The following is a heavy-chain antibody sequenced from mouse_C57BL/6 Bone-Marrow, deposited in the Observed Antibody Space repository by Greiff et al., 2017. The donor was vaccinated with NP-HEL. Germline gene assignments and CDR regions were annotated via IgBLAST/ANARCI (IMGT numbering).Heavy chain of an antibody. CDR2: IGRENGAI. Sequence: VQLMESGAELVRPGASVKLSCTASGFNIKDDYMHWVRQRPEQGLEWIGWIGRENGAIEYASKLQGRATISADTASNTAYLQISSLTSEDTAVNSCTSYSYAMDYWGQGTSVTVSS. CDR3: TSYSYAMDY. CDR1: GFNIKDDY. V-gene: IGHV14-4*01. J-gene: IGHJ4*01.